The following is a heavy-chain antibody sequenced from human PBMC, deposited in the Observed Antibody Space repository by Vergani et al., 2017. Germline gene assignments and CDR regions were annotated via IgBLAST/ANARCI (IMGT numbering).Heavy chain of an antibody. CDR3: ARDGVRGYYYYYYMDV. CDR2: ISSSSSTI. Sequence: EVQLVESGGGLVQPGGSLRLSCAASGFTVCSNYMSWVRQAPGKGLEWVSYISSSSSTIYYADSVKGRFTISRDNAKNSLYLQMNSLRAEDTAVYYCARDGVRGYYYYYYMDVWGKGTTVTVSS. J-gene: IGHJ6*03. CDR1: GFTVCSNY. V-gene: IGHV3-48*01. D-gene: IGHD2-8*01.